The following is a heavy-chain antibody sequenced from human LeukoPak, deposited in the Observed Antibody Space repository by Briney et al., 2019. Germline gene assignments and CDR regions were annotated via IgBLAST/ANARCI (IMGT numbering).Heavy chain of an antibody. CDR3: ARQQETANYHDSSAYQY. Sequence: GESLKISCQVSGYTFTNYWIGWVRQMPGKGLEWMGIIYPGDFDTRYSPSFQGQVTISVDRSMNTAYLQLYYLKASDTAIYYCARQQETANYHDSSAYQYWGQGTPVTVAS. CDR1: GYTFTNYW. CDR2: IYPGDFDT. J-gene: IGHJ4*02. V-gene: IGHV5-51*01. D-gene: IGHD3-22*01.